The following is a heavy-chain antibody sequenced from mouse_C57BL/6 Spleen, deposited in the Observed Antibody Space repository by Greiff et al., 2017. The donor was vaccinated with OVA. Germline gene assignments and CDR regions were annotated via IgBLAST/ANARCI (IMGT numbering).Heavy chain of an antibody. CDR3: ARHSYYSNLRCFAY. J-gene: IGHJ3*01. CDR2: INPNNGGT. Sequence: VQLQQSGPELVKPGASVNLCFTSSLYTFTDYYMNWVKQSHGKSLEWIGDINPNNGGTSYNQKFKGKATLTVDKSSSTAYMGLRSLTSEDSAVYYCARHSYYSNLRCFAYWGQGTLVTVAA. D-gene: IGHD2-5*01. CDR1: LYTFTDYY. V-gene: IGHV1-26*01.